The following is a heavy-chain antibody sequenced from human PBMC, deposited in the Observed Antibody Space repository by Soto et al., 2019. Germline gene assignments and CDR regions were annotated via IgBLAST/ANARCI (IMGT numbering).Heavy chain of an antibody. CDR3: ARGAPGIAVAGNWFDP. V-gene: IGHV4-34*01. J-gene: IGHJ5*02. CDR1: GGSFSGYY. CDR2: INHSGST. D-gene: IGHD6-19*01. Sequence: VQLQQWGAGLLKPSETLSLTCAVYGGSFSGYYWSWIRQPPGKGLEWIGEINHSGSTNYNPSLRSRVTISVDTSKNQFSLKLSSVTAADTAVYYCARGAPGIAVAGNWFDPWGQGTLVTVSS.